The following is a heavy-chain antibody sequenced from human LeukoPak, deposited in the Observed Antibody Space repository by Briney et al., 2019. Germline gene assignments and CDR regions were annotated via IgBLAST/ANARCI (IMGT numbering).Heavy chain of an antibody. CDR2: INHSGST. CDR1: GGSFSGYY. V-gene: IGHV4-34*01. Sequence: PPETLSLTCAVYGGSFSGYYWSWIRQPPGKGLEWIGEINHSGSTNYNPSLKSGVTISVDTSKNQFSLKLSSVTAADTAVYYCARGTPLAIVVVPAAMSGSLDWFDPWGQGTLVTVSS. D-gene: IGHD2-2*01. CDR3: ARGTPLAIVVVPAAMSGSLDWFDP. J-gene: IGHJ5*02.